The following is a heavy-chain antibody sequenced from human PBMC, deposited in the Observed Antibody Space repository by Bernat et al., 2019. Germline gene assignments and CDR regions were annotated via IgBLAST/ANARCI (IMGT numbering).Heavy chain of an antibody. CDR2: ISAYNGNT. Sequence: QVQLVQSGAEVKKPGASVKVSCKASGYTFTSYGISWVRQAPGQGLEWMGWISAYNGNTNYAQKLQGRVTMTTDTSTSTAYMELRSLRSDDTAVYYCARAPNYGSGSYYSSSDHKIDPWGQGTLVTVSS. J-gene: IGHJ5*02. D-gene: IGHD3-10*01. V-gene: IGHV1-18*01. CDR1: GYTFTSYG. CDR3: ARAPNYGSGSYYSSSDHKIDP.